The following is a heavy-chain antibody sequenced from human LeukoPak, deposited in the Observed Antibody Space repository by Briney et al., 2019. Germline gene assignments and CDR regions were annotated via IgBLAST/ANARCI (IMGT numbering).Heavy chain of an antibody. D-gene: IGHD1-26*01. J-gene: IGHJ4*02. V-gene: IGHV3-21*01. CDR2: ISSSSSYI. Sequence: PGGSLRLSCAASGFTFSSYSMNWVRQAPGKGLEWVSSISSSSSYIYYADSVKGRFTISRDNAKNSLYLQMNSLRAEDTAVYYCARDGRVTVGATRYGCWGQGTLVTVSS. CDR1: GFTFSSYS. CDR3: ARDGRVTVGATRYGC.